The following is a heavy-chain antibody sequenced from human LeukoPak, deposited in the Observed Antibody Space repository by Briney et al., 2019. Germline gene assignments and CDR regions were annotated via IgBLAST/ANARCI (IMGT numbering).Heavy chain of an antibody. CDR2: IIPIFGTA. CDR1: GGTFSSYA. CDR3: ARYYSSGWYYFDY. Sequence: SVKVSCKASGGTFSSYAISWVRQAPGQGLEWMGGIIPIFGTANYAQKFQGRVTITADESTGTAYMELSSLRSEDTAVYYCARYYSSGWYYFDYWGQGTLVTVSS. D-gene: IGHD6-19*01. V-gene: IGHV1-69*13. J-gene: IGHJ4*02.